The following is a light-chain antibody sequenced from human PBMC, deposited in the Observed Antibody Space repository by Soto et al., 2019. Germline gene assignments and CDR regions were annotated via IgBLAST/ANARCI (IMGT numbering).Light chain of an antibody. CDR1: QSISTW. V-gene: IGKV1-5*01. J-gene: IGKJ2*02. CDR3: QQYNSYSRT. Sequence: DIQMTQSPSTLSASVGDRVTITCRASQSISTWLAWYQQKPGKVPKLLIYGASSLESGVPSRFSGSGSGTEFTLTISSLQPDDFATYYCQQYNSYSRTFGQGTKVDIK. CDR2: GAS.